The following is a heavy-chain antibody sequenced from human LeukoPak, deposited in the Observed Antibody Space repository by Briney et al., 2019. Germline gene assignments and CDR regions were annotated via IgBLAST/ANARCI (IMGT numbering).Heavy chain of an antibody. V-gene: IGHV1-24*01. CDR3: ATRFLPYYYDSSGYFHANWFDP. Sequence: GASVKVSCKVSGYTLTELSMHWVRQAPGKGLEWMGGFDPEDGETIYAQKFQGRVTMTEDTSTDTAYMELSSLRSEDTAVYYCATRFLPYYYDSSGYFHANWFDPWGQGTLVTVSS. CDR2: FDPEDGET. D-gene: IGHD3-22*01. J-gene: IGHJ5*02. CDR1: GYTLTELS.